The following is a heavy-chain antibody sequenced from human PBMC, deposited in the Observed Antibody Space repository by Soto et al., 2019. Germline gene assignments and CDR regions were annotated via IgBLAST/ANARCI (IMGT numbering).Heavy chain of an antibody. CDR2: MHSSGGT. CDR1: TGSITSGDYF. D-gene: IGHD2-15*01. CDR3: AGVVVGATRQTGSDH. J-gene: IGHJ4*02. Sequence: QLLESGPGLVKPSETLSLTCTVSTGSITSGDYFWGWIRQPPGKGLEFIGSMHSSGGTYYSPSLKSRVSISMDKSKNQFYLKLTSVTTSDTAVYFCAGVVVGATRQTGSDHWGQGTLVTVS. V-gene: IGHV4-39*01.